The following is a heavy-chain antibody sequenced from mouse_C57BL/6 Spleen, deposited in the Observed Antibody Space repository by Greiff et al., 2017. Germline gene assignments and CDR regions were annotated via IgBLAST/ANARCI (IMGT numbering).Heavy chain of an antibody. J-gene: IGHJ2*01. CDR3: AREGTGDYFDY. CDR2: ISDGGSYT. CDR1: GFTFSSYA. D-gene: IGHD4-1*01. Sequence: EVMLVESGGGLVKPGGSLKLSCAASGFTFSSYAMSWVRQTPEKRLEWVATISDGGSYTYYPDNVKGRFTISRDNAKNNLYLQMSHLKSEDTAMYYCAREGTGDYFDYWGQGTTLTVSS. V-gene: IGHV5-4*01.